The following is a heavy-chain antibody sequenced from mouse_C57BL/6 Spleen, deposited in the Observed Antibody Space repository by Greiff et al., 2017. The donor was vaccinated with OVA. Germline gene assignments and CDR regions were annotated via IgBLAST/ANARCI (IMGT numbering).Heavy chain of an antibody. CDR1: GYAFTNYL. Sequence: QVQLQQSGAELVRPGTSVKVSCKASGYAFTNYLIEWVKQRPGQGLEWIGVINPGSGGTNYNEKFKGKATLTADKSSSTAYMQLSSLTSEDSAVYFCASSDPSGYYYAMDYWGQGTSVTVSS. J-gene: IGHJ4*01. D-gene: IGHD1-3*01. CDR2: INPGSGGT. CDR3: ASSDPSGYYYAMDY. V-gene: IGHV1-54*01.